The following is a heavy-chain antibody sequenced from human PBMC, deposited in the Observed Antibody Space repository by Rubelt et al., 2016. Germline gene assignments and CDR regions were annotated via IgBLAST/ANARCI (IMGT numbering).Heavy chain of an antibody. J-gene: IGHJ4*02. Sequence: EVRLVESGGGLIQPGGSLRLSCAASGFRVSNLYMTWVRQPPGKGLECVPVISIDGSTYHADSVKGRFSISRDNSMNTLYPRMNRLRAEATARYYCARDAPDGSGPFDYWGQGTLVTVSS. D-gene: IGHD3-10*01. CDR1: GFRVSNLY. CDR3: ARDAPDGSGPFDY. V-gene: IGHV3-53*01. CDR2: ISIDGST.